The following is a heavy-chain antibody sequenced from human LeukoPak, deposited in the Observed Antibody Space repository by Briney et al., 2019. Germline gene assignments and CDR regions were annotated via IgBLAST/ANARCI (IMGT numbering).Heavy chain of an antibody. CDR3: VRDLT. V-gene: IGHV3-48*01. CDR1: GITFSGYS. J-gene: IGHJ5*02. Sequence: GGSLRLSCAASGITFSGYSMIWVRQAPGKGLEWVSFMTTTGNTIYYAESVKGRFTISRDNSKSTLYLQMNSLRADDTAVYYCVRDLTWGQGTLVTVSS. CDR2: MTTTGNTI.